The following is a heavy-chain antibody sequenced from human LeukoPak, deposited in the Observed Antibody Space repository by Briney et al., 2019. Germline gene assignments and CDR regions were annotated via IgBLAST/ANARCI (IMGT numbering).Heavy chain of an antibody. CDR3: AKGFSAAAHYWYFDL. CDR1: GFTFDDYA. V-gene: IGHV3-9*01. Sequence: PGGSLRLSCAASGFTFDDYAMHWVRQAPGKGLEWVSGISWNSGSIGYADSVKGRFTISRDNAKNSLYLQMNSLRAEDTALYYCAKGFSAAAHYWYFDLWGRGTLVTVSS. J-gene: IGHJ2*01. CDR2: ISWNSGSI. D-gene: IGHD6-13*01.